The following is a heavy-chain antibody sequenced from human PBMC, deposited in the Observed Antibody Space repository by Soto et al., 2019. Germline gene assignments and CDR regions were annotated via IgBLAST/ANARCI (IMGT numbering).Heavy chain of an antibody. CDR2: ISPDGSTT. CDR3: TRVISGSSGLFDY. Sequence: RWSLRLSCVASGFTISNYWMHWFRQAPGKGLIWVSRISPDGSTTNYADSVKGRFTISRDNAKNTLYLQMDSLRAEDTALYYCTRVISGSSGLFDYWGQGTLVRVSS. CDR1: GFTISNYW. V-gene: IGHV3-74*01. D-gene: IGHD1-26*01. J-gene: IGHJ4*02.